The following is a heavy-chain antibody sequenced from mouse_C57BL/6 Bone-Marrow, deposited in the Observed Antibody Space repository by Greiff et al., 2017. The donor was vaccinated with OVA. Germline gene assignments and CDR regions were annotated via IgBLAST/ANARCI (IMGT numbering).Heavy chain of an antibody. D-gene: IGHD1-1*01. V-gene: IGHV1-42*01. CDR1: GYSFTGYY. J-gene: IGHJ1*03. CDR3: ARDYYGSSLCYFDV. CDR2: INPSTGGT. Sequence: VQLQQSGPELVKPGASVKISCKASGYSFTGYYMNWVKQSPEKSLEWIGEINPSTGGTTYNQKFKAKATLTVDKSSSTAYMQLKSLTSEDSAVYYCARDYYGSSLCYFDVWGTGTTVTVSS.